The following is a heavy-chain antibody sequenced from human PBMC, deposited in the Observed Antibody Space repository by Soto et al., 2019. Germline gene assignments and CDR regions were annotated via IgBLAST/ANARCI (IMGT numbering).Heavy chain of an antibody. CDR2: IIPIFDSR. J-gene: IGHJ6*02. CDR1: RDTFSKYA. Sequence: QVQLVQSGAEVKKPGSSVKVSCKASRDTFSKYAFNWVRQAPGQGLEWMGWIIPIFDSRNYAEKFQGRVTITADDSTSTAYMEVRSLRFEDTAVYYCARGETYVVVWGQGTTVTVSS. CDR3: ARGETYVVV. V-gene: IGHV1-69*01. D-gene: IGHD3-10*02.